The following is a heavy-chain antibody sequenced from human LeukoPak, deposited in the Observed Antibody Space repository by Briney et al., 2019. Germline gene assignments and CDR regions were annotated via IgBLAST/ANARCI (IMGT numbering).Heavy chain of an antibody. Sequence: PGGSLRLSCAASGFTFSSYWMHWVRQAPGKGLVWVSRINSDGSSTSYADSVKGRFTISRDNAKNTLYLQMNSLRAEDTAVYYCARTYYYGSGSPSYMDVWGKGTTVTISS. CDR2: INSDGSST. CDR3: ARTYYYGSGSPSYMDV. J-gene: IGHJ6*03. V-gene: IGHV3-74*01. CDR1: GFTFSSYW. D-gene: IGHD3-10*01.